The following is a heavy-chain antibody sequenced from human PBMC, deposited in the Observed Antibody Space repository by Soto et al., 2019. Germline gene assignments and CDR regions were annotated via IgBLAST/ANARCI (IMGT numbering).Heavy chain of an antibody. J-gene: IGHJ3*01. CDR2: ITASRGTT. D-gene: IGHD1-7*01. CDR1: GFTFGSYS. CDR3: AKCIQVKWHYDAFHV. V-gene: IGHV3-23*01. Sequence: PGGSLRLSCAASGFTFGSYSMSWVRQAPGKGLEWVSHITASRGTTYYADSVKGRFTISRDSSTNTLYLQMNSLRAEDTALYYCAKCIQVKWHYDAFHVWGQGTVVTVSS.